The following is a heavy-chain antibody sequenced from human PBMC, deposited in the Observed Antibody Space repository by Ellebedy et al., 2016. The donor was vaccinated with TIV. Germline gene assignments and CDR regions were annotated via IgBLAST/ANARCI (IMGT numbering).Heavy chain of an antibody. J-gene: IGHJ4*02. CDR1: GFTFGTYA. D-gene: IGHD6-19*01. CDR2: IRDSGGST. V-gene: IGHV3-23*01. Sequence: GGSLRLFXVASGFTFGTYAMNWVRQAPGKGLEWVSGIRDSGGSTHYADSVEGRFTVSRDNSKNTLYLQMNSLRVEDTAVYFCAKRRDSSGPLDYWGQGTLVTVSS. CDR3: AKRRDSSGPLDY.